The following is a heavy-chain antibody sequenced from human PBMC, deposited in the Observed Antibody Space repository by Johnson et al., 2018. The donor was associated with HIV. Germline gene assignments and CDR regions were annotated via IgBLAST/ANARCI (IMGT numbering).Heavy chain of an antibody. D-gene: IGHD1-26*01. CDR1: GFTFSSYW. J-gene: IGHJ3*02. CDR3: ARDPGPQWELEATDAFDI. CDR2: INSDGSST. V-gene: IGHV3-74*01. Sequence: VQLVESGGGLVQPGGSLRLSCAASGFTFSSYWMHWVRQAPGKGLVWVSRINSDGSSTSYADSVKGRFTISRDNAKNTRYLQMNSLRAEDTAVYYCARDPGPQWELEATDAFDIWGQGTMVTVSS.